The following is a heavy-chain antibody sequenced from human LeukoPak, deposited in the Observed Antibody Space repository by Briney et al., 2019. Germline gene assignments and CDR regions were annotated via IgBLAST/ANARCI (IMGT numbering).Heavy chain of an antibody. CDR3: AKDKHLAYCGGHCYLGYFQH. V-gene: IGHV3-23*01. J-gene: IGHJ1*01. CDR1: GFTFSSYA. Sequence: GGSLRLSCAASGFTFSSYAMSWVRQAPGKGLEWVSAISGSGGSTYYADSVKGRFTISRDNSKNTLYLQMNSLRAEDTAVYYCAKDKHLAYCGGHCYLGYFQHWGQGTLVTVSS. CDR2: ISGSGGST. D-gene: IGHD2-21*01.